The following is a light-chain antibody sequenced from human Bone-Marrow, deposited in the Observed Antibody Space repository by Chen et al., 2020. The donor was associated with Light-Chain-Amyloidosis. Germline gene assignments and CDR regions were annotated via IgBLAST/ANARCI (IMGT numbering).Light chain of an antibody. Sequence: SYELTQPPSVSVSPGQTARITCSGDDLPTKYAYWYQQKPGQAPVLVIHRDTERPSGISERFSVSSSGTTATLTISGVQAEDEADYHCQSAESSGTYEVIFGGGTKLTVL. J-gene: IGLJ2*01. CDR1: DLPTKY. CDR3: QSAESSGTYEVI. V-gene: IGLV3-25*03. CDR2: RDT.